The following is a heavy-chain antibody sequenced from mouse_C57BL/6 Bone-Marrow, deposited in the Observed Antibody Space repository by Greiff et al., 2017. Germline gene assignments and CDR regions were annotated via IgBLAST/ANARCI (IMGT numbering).Heavy chain of an antibody. J-gene: IGHJ4*01. CDR2: INPNYGTT. D-gene: IGHD2-4*01. CDR3: ARGYDYDYAMDY. CDR1: GYSFTDYN. V-gene: IGHV1-39*01. Sequence: EVQLQQSGPELVKPGASVQISCKASGYSFTDYNMNWVKQSNGTSLEWIGVINPNYGTTSYNQKFKGKGTLTVAKSSSPADMQINILTSEDAAVYYSARGYDYDYAMDYWGQGTSVTVSS.